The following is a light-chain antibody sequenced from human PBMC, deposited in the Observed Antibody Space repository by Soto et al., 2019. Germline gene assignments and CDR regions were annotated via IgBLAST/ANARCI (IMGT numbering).Light chain of an antibody. J-gene: IGKJ4*01. CDR2: GAS. V-gene: IGKV3-20*01. Sequence: EMVLTQSPGTLSLSPGERVTLSCRTSQSVASSYLAWYQQKPGQAPRLLIYGASSRATGIRGRFSGSGSGIDFTLIISMLEHEDIKLYYWQQYGSSFTFGGGTKVEMK. CDR1: QSVASSY. CDR3: QQYGSSFT.